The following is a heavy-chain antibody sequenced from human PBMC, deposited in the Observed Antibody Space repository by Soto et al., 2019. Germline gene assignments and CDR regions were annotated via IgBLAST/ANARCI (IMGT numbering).Heavy chain of an antibody. V-gene: IGHV3-74*01. CDR1: GFSFSNYW. J-gene: IGHJ4*02. CDR3: VRDRGAYRDY. Sequence: QTGGSLRLSCAASGFSFSNYWMHWFRQTPEKGLMWLSRIRGDGTGAAYADSVKGRFTTSRDNAKSTGYLQIHSLRDEDTALYYCVRDRGAYRDYWGQGALVTVSS. CDR2: IRGDGTGA. D-gene: IGHD1-26*01.